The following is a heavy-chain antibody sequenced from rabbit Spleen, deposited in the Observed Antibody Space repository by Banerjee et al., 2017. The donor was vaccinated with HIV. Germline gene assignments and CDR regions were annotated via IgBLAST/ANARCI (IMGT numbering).Heavy chain of an antibody. V-gene: IGHV1S43*01. D-gene: IGHD1-1*01. CDR1: GFSFSSSYY. CDR3: ATSSDVVRYYFDL. CDR2: IYITSGST. J-gene: IGHJ4*01. Sequence: QEQLVESGGGLVKPGASLTLTCTASGFSFSSSYYMCWVRQAPGKGLEWIACIYITSGSTWYANWVNGRFSISRENTQNTVSLQMNSLTAADTATYFCATSSDVVRYYFDLGGPGTLVTVS.